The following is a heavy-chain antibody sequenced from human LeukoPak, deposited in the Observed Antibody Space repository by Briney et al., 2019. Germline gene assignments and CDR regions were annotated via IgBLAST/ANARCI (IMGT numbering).Heavy chain of an antibody. CDR1: GYTFTSTY. CDR3: ARDHYSYGSGSYNNPLGY. J-gene: IGHJ4*02. D-gene: IGHD3-10*01. V-gene: IGHV1-46*01. CDR2: INPSGGST. Sequence: GPSVTVSCTASGYTFTSTYMHWVRQAPGQGLEWMGIINPSGGSTSYAQKFQGRVTMTRDTSTSTVYMELSSLRSEDTAVYSCARDHYSYGSGSYNNPLGYWGQGTLVTVSS.